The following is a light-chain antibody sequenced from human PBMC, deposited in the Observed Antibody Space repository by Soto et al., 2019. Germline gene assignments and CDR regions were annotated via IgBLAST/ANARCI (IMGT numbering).Light chain of an antibody. V-gene: IGKV3-15*01. Sequence: EIGMTQSPAAVSVSPGERATLSCRASQSVSSNLAWYQQKPGQAPRLLIYGASTRATGIPARFSGSRSGTEFTLTINSLQSEDFAVYYCQRYNNRPLTFGGGTKVDIK. J-gene: IGKJ4*01. CDR1: QSVSSN. CDR2: GAS. CDR3: QRYNNRPLT.